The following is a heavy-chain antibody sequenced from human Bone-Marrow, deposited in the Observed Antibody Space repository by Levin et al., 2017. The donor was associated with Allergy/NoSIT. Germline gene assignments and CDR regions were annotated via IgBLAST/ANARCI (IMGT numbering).Heavy chain of an antibody. D-gene: IGHD4-17*01. Sequence: PSETLSLTCTVSGGSISSSSYYWGWIRQPPGKGLEWIGSIYYSGSTYYNPSLKSRVTISVDTSKNQFSLKLSSVTAADTAVYYCARVYGDDPYYYYYYGMDVWGQGTTVTVSS. CDR1: GGSISSSSYY. J-gene: IGHJ6*02. CDR3: ARVYGDDPYYYYYYGMDV. V-gene: IGHV4-39*01. CDR2: IYYSGST.